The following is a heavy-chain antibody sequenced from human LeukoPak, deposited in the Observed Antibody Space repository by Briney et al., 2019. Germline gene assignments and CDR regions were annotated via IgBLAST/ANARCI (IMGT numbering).Heavy chain of an antibody. CDR2: ISWNSGSI. V-gene: IGHV3-9*01. Sequence: PGRSLRLSCAASGFTFDDYAMPWVRQAPGKGLEWVSGISWNSGSIGYADSVKGRFTISRDNAKNSLYLQMNSLRAEDTALYYCAKDMWLGYWGQGTLVTVSS. J-gene: IGHJ4*02. CDR1: GFTFDDYA. D-gene: IGHD2-21*01. CDR3: AKDMWLGY.